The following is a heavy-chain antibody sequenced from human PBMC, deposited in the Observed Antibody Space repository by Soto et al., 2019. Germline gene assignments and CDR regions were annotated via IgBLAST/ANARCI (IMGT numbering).Heavy chain of an antibody. V-gene: IGHV3-30*18. D-gene: IGHD1-26*01. Sequence: QPGGSLRLSCAASGFTFSSYGMHWVRQAPGKGLEWVAVISYDGSNKYYADSVKGRFTISRDNSKNTLYLQMNSLRAEDTAVYYCAKDRSGGATRARFFDYWGQGTLVTVSS. CDR2: ISYDGSNK. J-gene: IGHJ4*02. CDR3: AKDRSGGATRARFFDY. CDR1: GFTFSSYG.